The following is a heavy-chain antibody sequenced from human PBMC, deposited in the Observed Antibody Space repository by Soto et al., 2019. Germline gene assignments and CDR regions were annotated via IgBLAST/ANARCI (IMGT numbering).Heavy chain of an antibody. J-gene: IGHJ4*02. V-gene: IGHV3-23*01. CDR3: AKSYSSGWYGYFDY. CDR2: ISGSGGST. D-gene: IGHD6-19*01. Sequence: EVQLLESGGGLVQPGGSLRLSCAASGFTFSSYAMSWVRQAPGKGLEWVSAISGSGGSTYYEDSVKGRFTISRDNSKNTLYLQMNNLRAEDTAVYYCAKSYSSGWYGYFDYWGQGTLVTVSS. CDR1: GFTFSSYA.